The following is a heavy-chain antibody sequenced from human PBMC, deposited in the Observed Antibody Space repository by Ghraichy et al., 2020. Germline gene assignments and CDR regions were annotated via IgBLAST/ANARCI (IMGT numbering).Heavy chain of an antibody. CDR2: ISGSGGSA. V-gene: IGHV3-23*01. Sequence: GESLNISCAASGFTFSAFAMNWVRQAPGKGLEWVAGISGSGGSADYADSVRGRFTISRDNVKNTLYLQVNGLRAEDTALYYCAKDLILGAMGAFYFDSWGQGVRVTVSS. D-gene: IGHD1-26*01. J-gene: IGHJ4*02. CDR1: GFTFSAFA. CDR3: AKDLILGAMGAFYFDS.